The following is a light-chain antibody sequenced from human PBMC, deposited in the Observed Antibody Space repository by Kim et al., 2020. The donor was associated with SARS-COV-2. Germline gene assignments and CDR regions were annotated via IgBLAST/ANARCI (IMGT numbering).Light chain of an antibody. CDR3: SSYTTTDTLV. Sequence: GQWITISCTGTSSDVGGSEYVSWYQQYPGKAPNLILYDVSDRPSGVSNRFSGSKSGNTASLTISGLQAEDEADYYCSSYTTTDTLVFGGGTQLTVL. CDR1: SSDVGGSEY. V-gene: IGLV2-14*03. J-gene: IGLJ3*02. CDR2: DVS.